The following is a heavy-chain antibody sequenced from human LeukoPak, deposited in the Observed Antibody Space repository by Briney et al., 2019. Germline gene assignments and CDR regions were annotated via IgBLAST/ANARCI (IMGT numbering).Heavy chain of an antibody. J-gene: IGHJ4*02. CDR3: ARGLGWGATIFDY. V-gene: IGHV4-59*01. CDR2: MYHSGTT. D-gene: IGHD1-26*01. CDR1: GDSITSYY. Sequence: SETLSLTCTVSGDSITSYYWTWIRQPPGKGLEWIGYMYHSGTTSNNPSLKSRVTISVDTSKNQFSLKVRSVTAADTAVYYCARGLGWGATIFDYWGQGALVAVSS.